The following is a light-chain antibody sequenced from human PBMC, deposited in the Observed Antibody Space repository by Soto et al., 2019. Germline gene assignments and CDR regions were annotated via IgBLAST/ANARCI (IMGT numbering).Light chain of an antibody. CDR2: DAS. J-gene: IGKJ1*01. Sequence: IQMTQSPSTLSAYVGDRVTITCRASQSISSWLAWYQQKPGKAPKLLIYDASSLESGVPSRFSGSGSGTDFTLTISSLEPEDFAVYYCQQRSNWPSWTFGQGTKVDIK. V-gene: IGKV1-5*01. CDR3: QQRSNWPSWT. CDR1: QSISSW.